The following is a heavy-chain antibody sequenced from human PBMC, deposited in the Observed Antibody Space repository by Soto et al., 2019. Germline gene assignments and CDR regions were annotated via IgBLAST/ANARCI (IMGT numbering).Heavy chain of an antibody. CDR1: GFTFSSYA. CDR2: ISYDGSNK. V-gene: IGHV3-30-3*01. CDR3: ARDAGAFDY. J-gene: IGHJ4*02. Sequence: QVQLVESGGGVVQPGRSLRLYCAASGFTFSSYAMHWVRQAPGKGLEWVAVISYDGSNKYYADSVKGRFTISRDNSKNTLYLQMNSLRAEDTAVYYCARDAGAFDYWGQGTLVTVSS. D-gene: IGHD3-10*01.